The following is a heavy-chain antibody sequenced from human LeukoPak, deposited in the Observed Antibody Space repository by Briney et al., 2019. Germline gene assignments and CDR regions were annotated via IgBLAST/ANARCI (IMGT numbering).Heavy chain of an antibody. D-gene: IGHD3-9*01. J-gene: IGHJ4*02. CDR1: GFSFSSYE. CDR2: ISSDGHVG. Sequence: GGSLRLSCAASGFSFSSYEMNWVRQAPGKGLEWVSNISSDGHVGTYVDSVRGRFTMSRDNAKNFLFLQMNGLRAEDTAVYYCARDTLNGPFVISLDYWGQGALVTVSS. V-gene: IGHV3-48*03. CDR3: ARDTLNGPFVISLDY.